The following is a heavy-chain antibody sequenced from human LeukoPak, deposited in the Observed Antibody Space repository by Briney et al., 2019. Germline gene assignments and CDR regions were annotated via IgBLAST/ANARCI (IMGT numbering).Heavy chain of an antibody. CDR1: GYTLTELS. J-gene: IGHJ4*02. CDR2: FDPEDGET. V-gene: IGHV1-24*01. D-gene: IGHD4-23*01. Sequence: ASVKVSCKVSGYTLTELSMHWVRQAPGKGLEWMGGFDPEDGETIYAQKFQGRVTMTEDTSTDTAYMELSSLRSDDTAVYYCARGVHHGGNLDLDYWGQGTLVTVSS. CDR3: ARGVHHGGNLDLDY.